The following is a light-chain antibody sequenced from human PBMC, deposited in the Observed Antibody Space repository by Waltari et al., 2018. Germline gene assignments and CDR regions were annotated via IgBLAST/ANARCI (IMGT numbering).Light chain of an antibody. V-gene: IGKV4-1*01. CDR1: ETILFNSNNKNY. CDR2: WAS. Sequence: DIVMTQSPDSLAVPLGERATINCKSSETILFNSNNKNYLAWYQQKAGQPPKLLVYWASTREAGVPDRVSGSGSGTDFTLTIRSLQAEDVAVYYCQQYYTVSRTFGQGTRVEIK. J-gene: IGKJ1*01. CDR3: QQYYTVSRT.